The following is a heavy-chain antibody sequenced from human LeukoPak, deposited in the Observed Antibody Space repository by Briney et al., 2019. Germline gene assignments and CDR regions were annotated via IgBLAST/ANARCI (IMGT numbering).Heavy chain of an antibody. CDR1: GFTFSSYS. Sequence: GGALRLSCAASGFTFSSYSMNWVRQAPGKGLEWVSSISSTSYIYYADSVMGRFTISSNNAKNSLSLQMNRVRAEDSAVYYCARICPHSRYYFDYWGQGTLVTVSS. J-gene: IGHJ4*02. CDR2: ISSTSYI. D-gene: IGHD3-16*01. CDR3: ARICPHSRYYFDY. V-gene: IGHV3-21*01.